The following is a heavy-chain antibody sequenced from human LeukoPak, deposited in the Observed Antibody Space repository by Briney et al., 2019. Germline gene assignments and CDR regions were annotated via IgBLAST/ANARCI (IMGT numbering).Heavy chain of an antibody. V-gene: IGHV3-30-3*01. Sequence: GGSLRLSCAASGFTFSSYAMHWVRQAPGKGLEWVAVISYDGSNKYYADSVKGRFTISGDNSKNTLYLQMNSLRAEDTAVYYCARDGNGDYWDYWGQGTLVTVSS. D-gene: IGHD4-17*01. CDR3: ARDGNGDYWDY. J-gene: IGHJ4*02. CDR1: GFTFSSYA. CDR2: ISYDGSNK.